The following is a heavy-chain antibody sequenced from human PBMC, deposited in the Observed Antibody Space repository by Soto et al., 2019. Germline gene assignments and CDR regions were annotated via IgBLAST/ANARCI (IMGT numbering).Heavy chain of an antibody. Sequence: QVQLVQSGAEVKKPGSSVKVSCKASGGTFSSYAISWVRQAPGQGLEWMGGIIPIFGTANYAQKFQGRVTITADESTSTAYMELSSLRSEDTAVYYCASGTAMVGRPGRYGMDDWGQGPTVTVSS. CDR2: IIPIFGTA. CDR3: ASGTAMVGRPGRYGMDD. CDR1: GGTFSSYA. J-gene: IGHJ6*02. V-gene: IGHV1-69*01. D-gene: IGHD5-18*01.